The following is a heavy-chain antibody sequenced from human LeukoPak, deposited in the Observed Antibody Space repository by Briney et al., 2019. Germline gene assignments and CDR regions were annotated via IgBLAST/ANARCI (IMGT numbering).Heavy chain of an antibody. CDR3: AKDLPRAGGAKDIVVVPAADY. Sequence: GGSLRLSCAASGFTFSSYAMSWVRQAPGKGLEWVSAISGSGGSTYYADSVKGRFTISRDNSKNTLYLQMNSLRAEDTAVYYCAKDLPRAGGAKDIVVVPAADYWGQGTLVTVSS. J-gene: IGHJ4*02. CDR2: ISGSGGST. D-gene: IGHD2-2*01. CDR1: GFTFSSYA. V-gene: IGHV3-23*01.